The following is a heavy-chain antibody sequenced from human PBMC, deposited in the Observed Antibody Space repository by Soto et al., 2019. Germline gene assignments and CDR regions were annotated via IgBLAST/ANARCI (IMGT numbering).Heavy chain of an antibody. CDR1: GYTFTSYA. CDR3: ARATSWWYFDL. J-gene: IGHJ2*01. Sequence: GASVKVSCKASGYTFTSYAMHWVRQAPGQRLEWMGWINAGNGNTKYSQKFRGRVTITRDTSASPAYMELSSLRSEDTAVYYCARATSWWYFDLWGCGTLVTVSS. V-gene: IGHV1-3*01. CDR2: INAGNGNT.